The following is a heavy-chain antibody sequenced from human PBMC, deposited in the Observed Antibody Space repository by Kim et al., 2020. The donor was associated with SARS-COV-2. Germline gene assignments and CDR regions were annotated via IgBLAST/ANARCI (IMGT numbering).Heavy chain of an antibody. V-gene: IGHV4-59*01. J-gene: IGHJ5*02. CDR1: GGSISSYY. D-gene: IGHD3-10*01. CDR3: ARTRSVYYGSGSYYWFDP. Sequence: SETLSLTCTVSGGSISSYYWSWIRQPPGKGLEWIGYIYYSGSTNYNPSLKSRVTISVDTSKNQFSLKLSSVTAADTAVYYCARTRSVYYGSGSYYWFDPWGQGTLVTVSS. CDR2: IYYSGST.